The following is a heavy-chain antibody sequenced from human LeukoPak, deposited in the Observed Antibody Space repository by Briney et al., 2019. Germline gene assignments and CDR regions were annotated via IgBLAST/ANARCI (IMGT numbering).Heavy chain of an antibody. CDR1: GFTFSSYG. D-gene: IGHD3-22*01. V-gene: IGHV3-30*02. J-gene: IGHJ5*02. Sequence: GGSLRLSCAASGFTFSSYGMHWVRQAPGKGLEWVAFIRYDGSNKYYADSVKGRFTISRDNSKNTLYLQMNSLRAEDTAVYYCAKDVYYDSSGPNWFDPWGQGTLVTVSS. CDR3: AKDVYYDSSGPNWFDP. CDR2: IRYDGSNK.